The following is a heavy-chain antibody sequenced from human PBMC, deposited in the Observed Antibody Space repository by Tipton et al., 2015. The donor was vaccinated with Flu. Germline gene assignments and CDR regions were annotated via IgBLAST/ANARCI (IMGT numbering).Heavy chain of an antibody. D-gene: IGHD3-10*01. CDR2: ISWNSGSI. CDR3: AVLYGSGSYFGDY. V-gene: IGHV3-9*01. CDR1: GFTLDDYA. J-gene: IGHJ4*02. Sequence: SLRLSCAASGFTLDDYAMHWVRQAPGKGLEWVSGISWNSGSIGYADSVKGRFTISRDNAKNSLYLQMNSLRAEDTAWYYCAVLYGSGSYFGDYWGQGTLVTVSS.